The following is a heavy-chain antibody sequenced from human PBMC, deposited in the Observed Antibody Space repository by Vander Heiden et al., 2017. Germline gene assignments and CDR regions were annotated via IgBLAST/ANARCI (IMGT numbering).Heavy chain of an antibody. CDR3: ARISPRGWSRYYYYYYGMDV. CDR2: INHSGST. Sequence: QVQLQQWGAGLLKPSETLSLPCAVYGGSFSGYYWSWIRQPPGKGLEWIGEINHSGSTNYNPSLKSRVTISVDTSKNQFSLKLSSVTAADTAVYYCARISPRGWSRYYYYYYGMDVWGQGTTVTVSS. CDR1: GGSFSGYY. V-gene: IGHV4-34*01. D-gene: IGHD6-19*01. J-gene: IGHJ6*02.